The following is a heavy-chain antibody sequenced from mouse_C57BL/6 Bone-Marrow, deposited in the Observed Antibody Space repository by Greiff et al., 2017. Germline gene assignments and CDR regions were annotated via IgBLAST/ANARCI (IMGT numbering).Heavy chain of an antibody. V-gene: IGHV15-2*01. D-gene: IGHD1-1*01. J-gene: IGHJ4*01. CDR3: AREGYGYPYYYAMDY. Sequence: QVQLQQSGSELRSPGSSVKLSCKAFDSEFFPIAYMSWVRQKPGHGFEWIGGILPSIGRTIYGEKFEDKAIFDAATLSNTAYLELNRLTSEDSAIYYCAREGYGYPYYYAMDYWGQGTSVTVSS. CDR1: DSEFFPIAY. CDR2: ILPSIGRT.